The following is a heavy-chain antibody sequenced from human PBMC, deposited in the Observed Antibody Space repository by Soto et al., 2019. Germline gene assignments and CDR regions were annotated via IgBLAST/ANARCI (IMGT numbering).Heavy chain of an antibody. J-gene: IGHJ6*02. CDR2: INAGNGNT. CDR1: GYTFTSYA. CDR3: ASPYGGGDFSNYYYGRDV. Sequence: ASVKVSCKASGYTFTSYAMHWVRQAPGQRLEWMGWINAGNGNTKYSQKFQGRVTITRDTSASTAYMELSSLRSEDTAVFYCASPYGGGDFSNYYYGRDVWGQGTTVTVPS. V-gene: IGHV1-3*01. D-gene: IGHD2-21*01.